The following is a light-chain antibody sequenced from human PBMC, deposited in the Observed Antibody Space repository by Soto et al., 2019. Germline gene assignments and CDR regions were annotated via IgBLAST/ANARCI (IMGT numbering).Light chain of an antibody. V-gene: IGLV2-14*01. CDR2: EVN. J-gene: IGLJ3*02. CDR1: SSDVGGYNY. CDR3: SAFTSSTTWV. Sequence: QSVLTQPASVSGSPGQSITISCTGTSSDVGGYNYVSWYQQHPGKAPKLMIYEVNNRPSGVSNRFSGSKSGNTASLTISGLQAEDEADYYCSAFTSSTTWVFGGGTKLTV.